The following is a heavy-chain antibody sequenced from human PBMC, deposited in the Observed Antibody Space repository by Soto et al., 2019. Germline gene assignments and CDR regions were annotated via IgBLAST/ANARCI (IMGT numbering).Heavy chain of an antibody. D-gene: IGHD2-15*01. Sequence: LSETLSLTCTVSGGSISSGVYYWSWIRQHPGKGLEWIGDIYYSGSTYYNPSLKSRVTLSVDTSKNQFSLRLSSVTAADTSVYYCARALTGYSVSNWFDPWGQGTLVTVSS. V-gene: IGHV4-31*03. J-gene: IGHJ5*02. CDR3: ARALTGYSVSNWFDP. CDR2: IYYSGST. CDR1: GGSISSGVYY.